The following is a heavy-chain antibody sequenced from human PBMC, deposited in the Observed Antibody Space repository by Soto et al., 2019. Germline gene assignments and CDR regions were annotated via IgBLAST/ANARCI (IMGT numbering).Heavy chain of an antibody. CDR1: RGSISSSNG. Sequence: PSETLPLTCAVSRGSISSSNGWSWVNQPPGKGLEWIGEIYHSGTTNYNPSLKRRVTISVDKSKNQFSLKLSSVTAADTAVYYCASLIAVANYWGQGTLVTVSS. CDR3: ASLIAVANY. D-gene: IGHD6-19*01. J-gene: IGHJ4*02. CDR2: IYHSGTT. V-gene: IGHV4-4*02.